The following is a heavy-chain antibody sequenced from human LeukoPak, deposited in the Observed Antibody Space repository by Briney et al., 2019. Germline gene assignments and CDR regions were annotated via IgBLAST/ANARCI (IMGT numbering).Heavy chain of an antibody. D-gene: IGHD5-12*01. Sequence: GASVKVSCKASGYTFTSYDINWVRQATGQGLEWMGWMNPNSGNTNYAQKLQGRVTMTTDTSTSTAYMELRSLRSEDTAVYYCASSNIVATILEFWFDPWGQGTLVTVSS. CDR3: ASSNIVATILEFWFDP. CDR1: GYTFTSYD. V-gene: IGHV1-8*02. CDR2: MNPNSGNT. J-gene: IGHJ5*02.